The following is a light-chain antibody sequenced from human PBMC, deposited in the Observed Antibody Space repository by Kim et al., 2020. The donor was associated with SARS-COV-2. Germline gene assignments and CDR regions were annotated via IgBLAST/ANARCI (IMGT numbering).Light chain of an antibody. CDR1: ISNIGSNT. CDR2: SNS. Sequence: QSVLTQPPSAAGAPGQTVTISCSGSISNIGSNTVSWYQHLPGTAPKLLIYSNSLRPSGVPARFSGSKSGTSASLAISGLQPEDEADYYCAAWHDSLNGPVIFGGGTQLTVL. V-gene: IGLV1-44*01. CDR3: AAWHDSLNGPVI. J-gene: IGLJ2*01.